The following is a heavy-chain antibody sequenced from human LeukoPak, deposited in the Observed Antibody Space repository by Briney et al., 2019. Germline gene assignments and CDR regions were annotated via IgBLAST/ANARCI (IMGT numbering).Heavy chain of an antibody. CDR2: ISSSGSTI. J-gene: IGHJ3*02. CDR3: ARDLVTGRGYYDSSGYKQRNGAFDI. D-gene: IGHD3-22*01. CDR1: GFTFSDYY. V-gene: IGHV3-11*01. Sequence: GGSLRLSCAASGFTFSDYYMSWIRQAPGKGLEWVSYISSSGSTIYYADSVKGRFTISRDNAKNSLYLQMNSLRAEDTAVYYCARDLVTGRGYYDSSGYKQRNGAFDIWGQGTMVTVSS.